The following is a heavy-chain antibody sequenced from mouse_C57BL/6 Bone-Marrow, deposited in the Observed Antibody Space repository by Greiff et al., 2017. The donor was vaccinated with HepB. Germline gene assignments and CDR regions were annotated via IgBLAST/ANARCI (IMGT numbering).Heavy chain of an antibody. J-gene: IGHJ2*01. CDR2: IHPNSGST. V-gene: IGHV1-64*01. D-gene: IGHD1-1*01. CDR3: ARGGTTVVATRYFDY. Sequence: VQLQQPGAELVKPGASVKLSCKASGYTFTSYWMHWVKQRPGQGLEWIGMIHPNSGSTNYNEKFKSKATLTVDKSSSTAYMQLSSLTSEDSAVYYCARGGTTVVATRYFDYWGQGTTLTVSS. CDR1: GYTFTSYW.